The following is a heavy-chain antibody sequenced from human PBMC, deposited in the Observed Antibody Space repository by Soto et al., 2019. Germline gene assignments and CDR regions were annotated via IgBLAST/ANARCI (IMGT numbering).Heavy chain of an antibody. CDR1: GFTFSSYA. CDR2: ITSNGGNT. V-gene: IGHV3-64*01. D-gene: IGHD2-21*01. J-gene: IGHJ6*02. CDR3: ARRIPFGYGMDV. Sequence: PGGSLSLSCAASGFTFSSYAIHWVRQAPGKGLEYVSAITSNGGNTDYASSVKGRFTISRDNSKNTLYLQMGSLRAEDMAVYYCARRIPFGYGMDVWGQGTTVTVSS.